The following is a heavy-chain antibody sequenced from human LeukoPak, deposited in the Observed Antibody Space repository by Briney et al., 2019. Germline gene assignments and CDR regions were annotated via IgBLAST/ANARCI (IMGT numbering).Heavy chain of an antibody. V-gene: IGHV4-34*01. CDR3: AREDPQTKVPEGLDV. Sequence: SETLSLTCAVYGGSITGYYWSWIRQPPGKGLEWVGEIHYTGATSYNPSLKSRATISIDTSKNQFSLKLSSVTAADTAVYYCAREDPQTKVPEGLDVWGQGTTVTVSS. D-gene: IGHD4/OR15-4a*01. CDR2: IHYTGAT. CDR1: GGSITGYY. J-gene: IGHJ6*02.